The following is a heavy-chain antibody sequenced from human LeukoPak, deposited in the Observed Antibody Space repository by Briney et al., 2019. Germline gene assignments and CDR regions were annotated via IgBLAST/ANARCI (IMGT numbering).Heavy chain of an antibody. CDR2: ISSSSTTI. CDR1: GFTFSSYE. D-gene: IGHD3-22*01. Sequence: PGGSLRLSCAASGFTFSSYEMNWVRQAPGKGLEWVSYISSSSTTIYYADSVKGRFTTSRDNAKNSLYLQMNSLRAEDTAVYYCARDRHRYHYDGSGYPPYWGQGTLVTVSS. V-gene: IGHV3-48*03. J-gene: IGHJ4*02. CDR3: ARDRHRYHYDGSGYPPY.